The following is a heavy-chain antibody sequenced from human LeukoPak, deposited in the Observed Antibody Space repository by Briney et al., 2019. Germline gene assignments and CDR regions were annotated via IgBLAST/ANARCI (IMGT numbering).Heavy chain of an antibody. CDR1: GFTFSDYY. J-gene: IGHJ3*02. Sequence: GGSLRLSCAASGFTFSDYYMSWIRQAAGRGLEWVSYISSSGSTIYYADSVKGRFTISRDNAKNSLYLQMDSLRAEDMAVYYCARDRRSVVVTAIGAFDIWGQGTMVTVSS. D-gene: IGHD2-21*02. CDR2: ISSSGSTI. V-gene: IGHV3-11*01. CDR3: ARDRRSVVVTAIGAFDI.